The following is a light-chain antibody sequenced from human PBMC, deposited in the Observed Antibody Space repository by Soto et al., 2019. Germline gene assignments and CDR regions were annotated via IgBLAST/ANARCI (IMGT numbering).Light chain of an antibody. V-gene: IGKV3D-20*02. J-gene: IGKJ1*01. CDR3: LQRSDWRT. CDR2: ATS. CDR1: QTVNSDY. Sequence: EIVLTQSPGTLSLSPGETATLSCRASQTVNSDYLAWFQQRPGQAPRLLIFATSRRATDIPDRFSGSGSGTDFTLAIRRLEPEDFAVYYCLQRSDWRTFGRGTKVDIK.